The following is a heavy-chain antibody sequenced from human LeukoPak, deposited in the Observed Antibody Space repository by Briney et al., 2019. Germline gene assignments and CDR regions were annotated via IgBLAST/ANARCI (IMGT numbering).Heavy chain of an antibody. CDR3: ATAPILRGEGGEHYKYGMDV. CDR1: VGSINSGKW. Sequence: PSETLSLTCAVSVGSINSGKWWSWVRQSPGKGLEWIGEIYHNGTPNYNPSLKSRVNISADTFKNHFSLKMTSVTAADTAVYYCATAPILRGEGGEHYKYGMDVWGQGTTVIVSS. D-gene: IGHD2-2*02. V-gene: IGHV4-4*02. CDR2: IYHNGTP. J-gene: IGHJ6*02.